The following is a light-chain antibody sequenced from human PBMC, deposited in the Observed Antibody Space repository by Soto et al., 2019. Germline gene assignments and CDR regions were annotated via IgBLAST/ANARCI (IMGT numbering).Light chain of an antibody. J-gene: IGKJ1*01. Sequence: PGESATLSCRASQTVSSSSLAWYQQKPGQAPRLLIFGASTSAAGFPDRFSGSGSGTDFTLTISRLEPEDFAVYYCQQDGSSGTFGQGTKV. CDR3: QQDGSSGT. CDR1: QTVSSSS. V-gene: IGKV3-20*01. CDR2: GAS.